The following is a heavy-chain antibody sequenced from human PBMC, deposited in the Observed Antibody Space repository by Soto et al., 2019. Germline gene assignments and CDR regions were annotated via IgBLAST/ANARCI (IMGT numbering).Heavy chain of an antibody. CDR2: ISSSSSYI. CDR1: GFTFSSYS. CDR3: ARDPEYQLLFAYYYYGMDV. J-gene: IGHJ6*02. V-gene: IGHV3-21*01. Sequence: EVQLVESGGGLVKPGGSLRLSCAASGFTFSSYSMNWVRQAPGKGLGGVSSISSSSSYIYYADSVKGRFTISRDNAKNSLYLQMNSLRAEDTAVYYCARDPEYQLLFAYYYYGMDVWGQGTTVTVSS. D-gene: IGHD2-2*01.